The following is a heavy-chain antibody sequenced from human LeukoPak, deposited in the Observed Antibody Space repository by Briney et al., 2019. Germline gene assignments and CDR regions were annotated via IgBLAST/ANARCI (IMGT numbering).Heavy chain of an antibody. J-gene: IGHJ3*02. CDR2: IYYSGST. D-gene: IGHD3-22*01. V-gene: IGHV4-39*07. Sequence: SETLSLTCTVSGGSISSSSYYWGWIRQPPGKGLEWIGSIYYSGSTYYNPSLKSRVTISVDTSKNQFSLKLSSVTAADTAVYYCARGEGDYDSSGYPSVGAFDIWGQGTMVTVSS. CDR1: GGSISSSSYY. CDR3: ARGEGDYDSSGYPSVGAFDI.